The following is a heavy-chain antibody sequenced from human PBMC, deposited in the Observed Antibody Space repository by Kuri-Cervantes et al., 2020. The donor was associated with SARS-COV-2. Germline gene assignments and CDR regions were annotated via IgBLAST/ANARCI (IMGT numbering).Heavy chain of an antibody. CDR1: GYTLTELS. CDR2: IIPIFGTA. Sequence: SVKVSCKVSGYTLTELSMHWVRQAPGKGLEWMGGIIPIFGTANYAQKFQGRVTITTDESTSTAYMELSSLRSEDTAVYYCARRSYYDFFTGYYIPFYMDVWGKGTTVTVSS. CDR3: ARRSYYDFFTGYYIPFYMDV. J-gene: IGHJ6*03. D-gene: IGHD3-9*01. V-gene: IGHV1-69*05.